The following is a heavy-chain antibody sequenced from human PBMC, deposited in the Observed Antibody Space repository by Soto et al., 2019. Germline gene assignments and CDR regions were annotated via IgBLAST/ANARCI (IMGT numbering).Heavy chain of an antibody. CDR3: GRSASRIPPGMTHLDY. D-gene: IGHD2-2*01. CDR2: ISRSGVLI. J-gene: IGHJ4*02. V-gene: IGHV3-11*01. Sequence: GGSLRLSCAASGFTFSDYYMTWIRQAPGKGLEWVSHISRSGVLIKYADSVKGRFSISRDNANNLVFLQMNSLGAEDTAVYYCGRSASRIPPGMTHLDYWGQGALVTVSS. CDR1: GFTFSDYY.